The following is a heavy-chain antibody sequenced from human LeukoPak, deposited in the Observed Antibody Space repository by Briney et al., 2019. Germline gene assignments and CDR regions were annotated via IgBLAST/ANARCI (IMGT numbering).Heavy chain of an antibody. V-gene: IGHV1-18*01. Sequence: ASVKVSCKASGYTFTSYGISWVRQAPGQGLEWMGWISAFNGNTDYAQKLQGRVTMTTDTSTNTAYMELRSLRSDDTAVYYCARDHGYDYVWGSYRSDYWGQGTLVTVSS. D-gene: IGHD3-16*02. J-gene: IGHJ4*02. CDR3: ARDHGYDYVWGSYRSDY. CDR2: ISAFNGNT. CDR1: GYTFTSYG.